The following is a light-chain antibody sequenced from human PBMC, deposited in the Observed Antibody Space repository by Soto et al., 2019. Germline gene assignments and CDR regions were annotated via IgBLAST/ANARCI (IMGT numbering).Light chain of an antibody. CDR3: QQYGNSPRWT. V-gene: IGKV3-20*01. J-gene: IGKJ1*01. CDR1: QSVSSSY. Sequence: EIVLTQSPGTLSLTPGERATLSCRTIQSVSSSYLAWYQQRPGQAPRLLIYGASSRATGIPDRFSGSGSGTDFTLTISRLEPEDFAVYYCQQYGNSPRWTFGQGTMVVIK. CDR2: GAS.